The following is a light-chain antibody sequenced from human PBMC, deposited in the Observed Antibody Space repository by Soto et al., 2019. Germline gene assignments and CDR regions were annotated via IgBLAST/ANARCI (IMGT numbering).Light chain of an antibody. V-gene: IGKV3-20*01. CDR1: QSVGNNY. Sequence: EIVLTQSPGTLSLSPGERATLSCRASQSVGNNYLAWFQQKPGQAPRLLIYDASSRATGIPDRFSGSGSGTAFIVTISGREPEDFAVYYCQQCSHAPLTFGGGTKVEIK. J-gene: IGKJ4*01. CDR3: QQCSHAPLT. CDR2: DAS.